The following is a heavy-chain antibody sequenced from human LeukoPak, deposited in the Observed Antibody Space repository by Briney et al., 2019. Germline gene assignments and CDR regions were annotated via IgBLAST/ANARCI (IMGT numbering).Heavy chain of an antibody. V-gene: IGHV1-2*02. CDR2: INPNSGGT. J-gene: IGHJ6*03. CDR1: GYTFTAYY. D-gene: IGHD6-13*01. CDR3: ARDHIAEAGYYMDV. Sequence: ASVKVSCKASGYTFTAYYMHWVRQAPGQGLEWTGWINPNSGGTNYAQKFQGRVTMTRDTSISTAYMELSRLTSDDTAVYYCARDHIAEAGYYMDVWGKGTTVTVSS.